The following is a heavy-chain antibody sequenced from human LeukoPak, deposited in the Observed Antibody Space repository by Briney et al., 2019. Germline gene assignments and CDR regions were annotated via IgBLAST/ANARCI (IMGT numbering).Heavy chain of an antibody. J-gene: IGHJ3*02. Sequence: PSETLSLTCTVSGGSISSSSYYWGWIRQPPGKGLEWIGSIYYSGSTYYNPSLKSRVTISVDTSKNQFSLKLSSVTAADTAVYYCARGSYSSGWYPGGASDIWGQGTMVTVSS. CDR1: GGSISSSSYY. CDR2: IYYSGST. CDR3: ARGSYSSGWYPGGASDI. V-gene: IGHV4-39*01. D-gene: IGHD6-19*01.